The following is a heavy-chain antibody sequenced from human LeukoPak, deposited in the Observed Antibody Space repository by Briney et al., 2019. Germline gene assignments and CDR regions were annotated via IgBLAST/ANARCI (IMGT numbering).Heavy chain of an antibody. V-gene: IGHV1-46*01. Sequence: GASVKVSCKASGYTFTSYYMHWVRQAPGQGLEWMGIINPSGGSTSCAQKFQGRVTMTRDTSTSTAYMELSSLRSEDTAVYYCARAMITFGDFDYWGQGALVTVSS. D-gene: IGHD3-16*01. CDR1: GYTFTSYY. CDR2: INPSGGST. CDR3: ARAMITFGDFDY. J-gene: IGHJ4*02.